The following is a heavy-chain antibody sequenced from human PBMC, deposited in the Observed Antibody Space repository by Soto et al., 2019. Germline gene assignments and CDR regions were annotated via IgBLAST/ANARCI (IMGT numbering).Heavy chain of an antibody. Sequence: QITLKESGPTLVKPTQTLTLTCTFSGFSLSTSGVGVGWIRQPPRKALEWLALIYWDDDKRYSPSLNSRLTITKDTSKNQVVLTMTNMDPVDTATYYCVRDSSGYYGFDYWGQGTLVTVSS. V-gene: IGHV2-5*02. J-gene: IGHJ4*02. CDR2: IYWDDDK. D-gene: IGHD3-22*01. CDR3: VRDSSGYYGFDY. CDR1: GFSLSTSGVG.